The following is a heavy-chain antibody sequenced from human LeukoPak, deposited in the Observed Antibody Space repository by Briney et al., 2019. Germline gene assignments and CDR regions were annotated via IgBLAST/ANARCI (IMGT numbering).Heavy chain of an antibody. V-gene: IGHV3-30*02. CDR3: AKHLGVVITPPYY. D-gene: IGHD3-3*01. CDR2: IRYDGSNK. Sequence: PGGSLRLSCAASGFTFSSYGMHWVRQAPGKGLEWVAFIRYDGSNKYYADSVKGRFTISRDNSKNTLYLQMNSLRAEDTAVYYCAKHLGVVITPPYYWGQGTLVTVSS. J-gene: IGHJ4*02. CDR1: GFTFSSYG.